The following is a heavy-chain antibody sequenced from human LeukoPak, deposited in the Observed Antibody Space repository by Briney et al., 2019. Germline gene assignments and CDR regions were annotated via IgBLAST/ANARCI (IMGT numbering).Heavy chain of an antibody. Sequence: ASVKVSCKASGYTFTTYDINWVRQATGQGLEWMGWMNPNSGNTGYAQKFQGRVTMTRNTSISTASMELSGLRSEDTAVYFCARRNTAMVAGLDYWGQGSLVTVSS. CDR2: MNPNSGNT. V-gene: IGHV1-8*01. J-gene: IGHJ4*02. CDR3: ARRNTAMVAGLDY. CDR1: GYTFTTYD. D-gene: IGHD5-18*01.